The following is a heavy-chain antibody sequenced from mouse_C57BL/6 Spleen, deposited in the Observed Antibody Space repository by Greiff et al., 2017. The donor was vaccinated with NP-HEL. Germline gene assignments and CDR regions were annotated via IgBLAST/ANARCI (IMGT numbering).Heavy chain of an antibody. J-gene: IGHJ4*01. CDR2: IDPSDSYT. CDR3: ARSNVDYAMDY. CDR1: GYTFTSYW. Sequence: VQLQQPGAELVRPGTSVKLSCKASGYTFTSYWMHWVKQRPGQGLEWIGVIDPSDSYTNYNQKFKGKATLTVDTSSSTAYMQLSSLTSEDSAVYYCARSNVDYAMDYWGQGTSVTVSS. V-gene: IGHV1-59*01.